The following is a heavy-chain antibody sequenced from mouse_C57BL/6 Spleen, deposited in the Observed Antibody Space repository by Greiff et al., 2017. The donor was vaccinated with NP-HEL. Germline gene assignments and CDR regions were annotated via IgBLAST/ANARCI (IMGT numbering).Heavy chain of an antibody. CDR2: ISYDGSN. CDR3: AREGLRREYAMDY. Sequence: ESGPGLVKPSQSLSLTCSVTGYSITSGYYWNWIRQFPGNKLEWMGYISYDGSNNYNPSLKNRISITRDTSKNQFFLKLNSVTTEDTATYYCAREGLRREYAMDYWGQGTSVTVSS. CDR1: GYSITSGYY. V-gene: IGHV3-6*01. J-gene: IGHJ4*01. D-gene: IGHD2-4*01.